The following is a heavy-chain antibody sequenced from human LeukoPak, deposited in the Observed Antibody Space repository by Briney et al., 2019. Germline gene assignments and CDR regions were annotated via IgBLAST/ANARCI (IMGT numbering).Heavy chain of an antibody. V-gene: IGHV3-23*01. CDR3: AKGDVRAAAGTGFDY. D-gene: IGHD6-13*01. CDR2: ISGSGGST. CDR1: GFTFSSYA. Sequence: GGSLRLSCAASGFTFSSYAMSWVRQAPGKGLERVSAISGSGGSTYYADSVKGRFTISRDNSKNTLYLQMNSLRAEDTAVYHCAKGDVRAAAGTGFDYWGQGTLVTVSS. J-gene: IGHJ4*02.